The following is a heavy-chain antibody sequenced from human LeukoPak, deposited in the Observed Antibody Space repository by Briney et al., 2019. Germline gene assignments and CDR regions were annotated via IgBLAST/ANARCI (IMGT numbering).Heavy chain of an antibody. CDR2: IYYSGST. J-gene: IGHJ6*03. V-gene: IGHV4-61*01. Sequence: SETLSLTCTVSGGSVSSGSYYWSCIRQPPGKGLEWIGYIYYSGSTNYNPSLKSRVTISVDTSKNQFSLKLSSVTAADTAVYYCAREKLGAYYYYMDVWGKGTTVTVSS. CDR1: GGSVSSGSYY. D-gene: IGHD1-7*01. CDR3: AREKLGAYYYYMDV.